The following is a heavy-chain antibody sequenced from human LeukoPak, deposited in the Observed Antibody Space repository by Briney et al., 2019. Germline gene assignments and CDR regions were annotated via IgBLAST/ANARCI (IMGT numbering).Heavy chain of an antibody. CDR2: IYHSGST. V-gene: IGHV4-59*12. J-gene: IGHJ6*02. Sequence: SETLSLTCTVSGGSISTYYWSWIRQPPGTGLEWLGYIYHSGSTKYNPSLKSRVTMSVDTSKNQFSLKLSSVTAADTAVYYCARGSYGSSLNYYGMDVWGQGTTVTVSS. D-gene: IGHD5-18*01. CDR1: GGSISTYY. CDR3: ARGSYGSSLNYYGMDV.